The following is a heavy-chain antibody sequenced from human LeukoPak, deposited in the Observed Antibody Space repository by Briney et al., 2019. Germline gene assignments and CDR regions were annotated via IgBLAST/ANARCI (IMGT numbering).Heavy chain of an antibody. V-gene: IGHV4-61*05. D-gene: IGHD1/OR15-1a*01. CDR2: IYYSGST. CDR3: AKQKGLDP. Sequence: SETLSLTCTVSGGSISSSSYYWGWIRQPPGKGLEWIGYIYYSGSTNYNPSLKSRVTISVDTSKNQFSLKLSSVTAADTAVYYCAKQKGLDPWGQGTLVTVSS. J-gene: IGHJ5*02. CDR1: GGSISSSSYY.